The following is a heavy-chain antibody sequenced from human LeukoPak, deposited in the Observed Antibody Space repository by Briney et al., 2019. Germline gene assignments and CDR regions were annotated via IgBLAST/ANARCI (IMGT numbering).Heavy chain of an antibody. CDR3: ASGTTVTNFAY. Sequence: SETLSLTCTVSGGSISSSGYYWSWIRQPPGKGLEWIGEINHSGSTNYNPSLKSRVTISVDTSKNQFSLKLSSVTAADTAVYYCASGTTVTNFAYWGQGTLVTVSS. J-gene: IGHJ4*02. D-gene: IGHD4-17*01. CDR2: INHSGST. V-gene: IGHV4-39*07. CDR1: GGSISSSGYY.